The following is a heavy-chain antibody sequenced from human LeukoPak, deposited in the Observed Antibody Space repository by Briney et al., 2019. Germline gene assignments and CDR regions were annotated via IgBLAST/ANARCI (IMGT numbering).Heavy chain of an antibody. CDR2: IYTSGST. CDR1: GGSISSYF. CDR3: ARDWGDYGDYVSRPAKPVTPVAWYFDL. D-gene: IGHD4-17*01. V-gene: IGHV4-4*07. J-gene: IGHJ2*01. Sequence: SETLSLTCTVSGGSISSYFWSWIRQPAGKGLEWIGRIYTSGSTNYNPSLKSRVTMSVDTSKHQFSLKLSSVTAADTAVYYCARDWGDYGDYVSRPAKPVTPVAWYFDLWGRGTLVTVSS.